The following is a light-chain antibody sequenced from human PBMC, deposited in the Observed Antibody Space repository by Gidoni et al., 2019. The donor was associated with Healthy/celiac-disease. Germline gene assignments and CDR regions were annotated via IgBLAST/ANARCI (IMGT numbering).Light chain of an antibody. CDR1: NIGSKS. CDR3: QVWDSSSHVV. V-gene: IGLV3-21*04. CDR2: YDS. Sequence: SYVLTQPPSVSVAPGKTARITCGGNNIGSKSVHCYQQKPGQAPVLVIYYDSDRPSGIPERFSGSNSGNTATLTISRVEAGDEADYYCQVWDSSSHVVFGGGTKLTVL. J-gene: IGLJ2*01.